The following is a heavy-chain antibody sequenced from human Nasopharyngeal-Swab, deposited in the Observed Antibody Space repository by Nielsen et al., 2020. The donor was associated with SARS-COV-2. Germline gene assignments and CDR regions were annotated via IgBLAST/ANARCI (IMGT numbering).Heavy chain of an antibody. V-gene: IGHV4-34*01. CDR3: ARGGSSSWYGYYYYGIDV. CDR1: GGSFSGYY. J-gene: IGHJ6*02. D-gene: IGHD6-13*01. CDR2: INHSGST. Sequence: GSQRLTCAVYGGSFSGYYWSWIRQRPGKGLEWIGEINHSGSTNYNPYLKSRVTISVDTSKNQFSLTLSSVTASDTAVYYCARGGSSSWYGYYYYGIDVWGQGTTVTVSS.